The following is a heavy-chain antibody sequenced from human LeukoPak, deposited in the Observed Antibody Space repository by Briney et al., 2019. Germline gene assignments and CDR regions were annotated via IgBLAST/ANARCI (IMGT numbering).Heavy chain of an antibody. D-gene: IGHD6-19*01. CDR2: INHSGST. Sequence: PSETLSLTCAVYGGSFSGYYWSWIRQPPGKGLEWIGEINHSGSTNYNPSLKSRVTISVDTSKNQFSLKLSSVTAADTAVYYCARGLRGFGVKQWPGDYWGQGTLVTVSS. CDR1: GGSFSGYY. CDR3: ARGLRGFGVKQWPGDY. V-gene: IGHV4-34*01. J-gene: IGHJ4*02.